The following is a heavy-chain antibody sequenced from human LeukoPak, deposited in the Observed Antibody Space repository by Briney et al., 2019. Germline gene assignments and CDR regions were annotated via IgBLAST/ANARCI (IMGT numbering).Heavy chain of an antibody. CDR3: ARAPSDIVVVPAAPPRYYYYGMGV. CDR2: IYYSGST. Sequence: SETLSLTCTVSGGSISSYYWSWIRQPPGKGLEWIGYIYYSGSTNYNPSLKSRVTISVDTSKNQFSLKLSSVTAADTAVYYCARAPSDIVVVPAAPPRYYYYGMGVWGKGTTVTVSS. V-gene: IGHV4-59*01. D-gene: IGHD2-2*01. CDR1: GGSISSYY. J-gene: IGHJ6*04.